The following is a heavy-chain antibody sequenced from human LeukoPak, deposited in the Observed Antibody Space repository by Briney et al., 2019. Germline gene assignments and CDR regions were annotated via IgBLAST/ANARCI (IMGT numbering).Heavy chain of an antibody. J-gene: IGHJ6*02. D-gene: IGHD2-2*01. CDR3: ARLKVVPAASYYYYGMDV. V-gene: IGHV1-8*01. CDR2: MNPNSGNT. Sequence: ASVKVSCKASGYTFTSYDINWVRQATGQGLEWMGWMNPNSGNTGYAQKFQGRVTMTRNTSISTAYMELSSLRSEDTAVYYCARLKVVPAASYYYYGMDVWGQGTTVTVSS. CDR1: GYTFTSYD.